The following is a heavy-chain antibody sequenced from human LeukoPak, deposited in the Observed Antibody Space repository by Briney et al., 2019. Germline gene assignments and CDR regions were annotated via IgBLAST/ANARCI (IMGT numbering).Heavy chain of an antibody. CDR3: ARIVVDSIGWYHFGY. D-gene: IGHD6-19*01. CDR1: GFTFSSYS. CDR2: ITSGSSTI. V-gene: IGHV3-48*04. J-gene: IGHJ4*02. Sequence: PGGSLRLSCAASGFTFSSYSMNWVRQAPGKGLEWVSYITSGSSTIYYADSVKGRFTISRDNAKNSLSLQMNSLRAEDTAVYYCARIVVDSIGWYHFGYWGQGTLVTVSS.